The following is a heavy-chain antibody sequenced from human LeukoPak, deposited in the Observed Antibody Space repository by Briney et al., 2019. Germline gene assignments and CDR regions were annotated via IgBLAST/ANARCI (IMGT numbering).Heavy chain of an antibody. D-gene: IGHD3-3*01. CDR1: GFTFSNAW. V-gene: IGHV3-15*01. CDR2: FTSKTDGGTT. J-gene: IGHJ4*01. Sequence: PRGSLRLSCAASGFTFSNAWMSWVRQAAGNGLEWVGRFTSKTDGGTTDYASPVKGRFTISRDDSKNTLYLQMNSLKTEDTAVYYCTTVLRFLEWDENHCDYWGHGTLVTVSS. CDR3: TTVLRFLEWDENHCDY.